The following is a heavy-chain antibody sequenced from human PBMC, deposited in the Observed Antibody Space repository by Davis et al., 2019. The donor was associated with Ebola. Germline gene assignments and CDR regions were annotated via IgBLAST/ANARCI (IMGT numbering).Heavy chain of an antibody. CDR3: ARALDISARPFDY. D-gene: IGHD3-22*01. CDR2: INPNSGGT. CDR1: GYTFTSHY. V-gene: IGHV1-2*02. Sequence: ASVKVSCKASGYTFTSHYMHWVRQAPGQGLEWMGWINPNSGGTNYAQKFQGRVTMTRDTSTSTVYMELNSLRSEDTAMFYCARALDISARPFDYWGQGTLVTVSS. J-gene: IGHJ4*02.